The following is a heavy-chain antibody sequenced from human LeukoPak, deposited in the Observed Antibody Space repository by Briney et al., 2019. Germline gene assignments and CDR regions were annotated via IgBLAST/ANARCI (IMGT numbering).Heavy chain of an antibody. CDR3: ARKSRRAFDI. CDR2: MNPNSGNT. Sequence: ASVKVSCKASGYTFTSYAMHWVRQAPGQGLEWMGWMNPNSGNTGYAQKFQGRVTMTRNTSISTAYMELSSLRSEDTAVYYCARKSRRAFDIWGQGTMVTVSS. J-gene: IGHJ3*02. V-gene: IGHV1-8*02. CDR1: GYTFTSYA.